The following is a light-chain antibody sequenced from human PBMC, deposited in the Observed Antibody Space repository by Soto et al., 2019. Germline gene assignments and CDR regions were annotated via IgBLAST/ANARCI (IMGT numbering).Light chain of an antibody. CDR3: QQYNNWPIT. Sequence: EVVLTQSPVTLSLSPGERATLSCRASQSVSNNYLAWYQQKPGQAPRLLIYGASTRATGIPARFSGSGSGTEFTLTISSLQSEDFAVYYCQQYNNWPITFGQGTRLEIK. J-gene: IGKJ5*01. CDR2: GAS. V-gene: IGKV3-15*01. CDR1: QSVSNN.